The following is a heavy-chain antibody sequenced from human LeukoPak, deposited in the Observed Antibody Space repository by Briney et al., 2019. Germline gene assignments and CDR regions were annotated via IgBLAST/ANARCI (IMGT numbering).Heavy chain of an antibody. V-gene: IGHV3-23*01. CDR1: GFTFNKYA. CDR3: AKAFRIVGIGDPDDAFDV. J-gene: IGHJ3*01. Sequence: GGSLRLSCAASGFTFNKYAMNWVRQPPGKGLEWVSSIAGTGGSTYYADSVKGRFTLSRDNSENTLYLQLNSLRAEDSGIYYCAKAFRIVGIGDPDDAFDVWGQGTVVTVS. CDR2: IAGTGGST. D-gene: IGHD1-26*01.